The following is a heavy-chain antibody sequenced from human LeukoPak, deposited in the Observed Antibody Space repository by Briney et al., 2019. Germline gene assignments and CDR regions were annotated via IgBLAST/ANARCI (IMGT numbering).Heavy chain of an antibody. J-gene: IGHJ6*02. D-gene: IGHD2-15*01. V-gene: IGHV3-64D*06. CDR3: VKSGVGYYYYGMDV. Sequence: GGSLRLSCSASGFTFSSYAMHWVRQAPGKGLEYVSAISSNGGSTYFADSVKGRFTISGDNSKNTLYLQMSSLRAEDTAVYYCVKSGVGYYYYGMDVWGQGTTVTVSS. CDR2: ISSNGGST. CDR1: GFTFSSYA.